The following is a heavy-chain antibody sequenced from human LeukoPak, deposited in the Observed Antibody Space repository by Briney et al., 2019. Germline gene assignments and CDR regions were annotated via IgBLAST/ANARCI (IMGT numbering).Heavy chain of an antibody. V-gene: IGHV3-13*01. Sequence: GGSLRLSCAASGFTFSSYDMHWVRQATGEGLEWVSAIGTAGDTYYPGSVKGRFTISRENAKNSLYLQMNSLRAGDTAVYYCARGDIAAAAIDYWGQGTLVTVSS. CDR3: ARGDIAAAAIDY. D-gene: IGHD6-13*01. CDR1: GFTFSSYD. CDR2: IGTAGDT. J-gene: IGHJ4*02.